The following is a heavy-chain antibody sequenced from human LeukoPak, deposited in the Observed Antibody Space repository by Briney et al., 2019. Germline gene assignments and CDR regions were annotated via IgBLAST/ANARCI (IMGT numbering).Heavy chain of an antibody. D-gene: IGHD6-19*01. J-gene: IGHJ4*02. CDR3: ARGAVAHFDY. V-gene: IGHV6-1*01. CDR1: GDSFSSNSTA. Sequence: SQTLSLTCAVSGDSFSSNSTAWNWIRQSPSRGLEWLVRTYYRSKWYNDYAVSVKSRITINPDTSKNQFSLQLNSVTPEDTAVYYCARGAVAHFDYWGQGTLVTVSS. CDR2: TYYRSKWYN.